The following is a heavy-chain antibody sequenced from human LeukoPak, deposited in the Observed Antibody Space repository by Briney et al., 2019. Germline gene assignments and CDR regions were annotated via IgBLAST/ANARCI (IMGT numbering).Heavy chain of an antibody. D-gene: IGHD1-26*01. J-gene: IGHJ4*02. CDR1: GFTFSSYS. Sequence: GGSLRLSCAASGFTFSSYSLNWVRQAPGKGLEWVSSISSSSSYIYYADSVKGRFTISRDNAKNSLYLQMNSLRAEDTALYYCASGGIYYGAAFDFWGQGTLVTVSS. V-gene: IGHV3-21*04. CDR3: ASGGIYYGAAFDF. CDR2: ISSSSSYI.